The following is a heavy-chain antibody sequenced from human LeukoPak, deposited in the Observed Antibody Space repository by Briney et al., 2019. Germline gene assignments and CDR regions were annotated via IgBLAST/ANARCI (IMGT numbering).Heavy chain of an antibody. CDR3: AKGQVAGAAQNRFDH. CDR2: ISSFSGST. CDR1: GFTFSNYA. J-gene: IGHJ5*02. Sequence: GGSLRLSYAASGFTFSNYAMNWVRQAPGKGLGWVSGISSFSGSTYYADSVKGRFAISRDNSKNTVYLQMNSLRVEDTAVYYCAKGQVAGAAQNRFDHWGQGTLVTVSS. V-gene: IGHV3-23*01. D-gene: IGHD6-19*01.